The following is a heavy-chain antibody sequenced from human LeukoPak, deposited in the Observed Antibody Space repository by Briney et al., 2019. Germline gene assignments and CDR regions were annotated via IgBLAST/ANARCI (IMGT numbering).Heavy chain of an antibody. D-gene: IGHD4-23*01. CDR1: EFTFSNYA. Sequence: GGSLRLSCAASEFTFSNYAMNWVRQAPGKGLEWVSYISSSGSTIYYADSVKGRFTISRDNAKNSLYLQMNSLRAEDTAVYYCARDSYDYGGNFDYWGQGTLVTVSS. CDR3: ARDSYDYGGNFDY. J-gene: IGHJ4*02. V-gene: IGHV3-48*03. CDR2: ISSSGSTI.